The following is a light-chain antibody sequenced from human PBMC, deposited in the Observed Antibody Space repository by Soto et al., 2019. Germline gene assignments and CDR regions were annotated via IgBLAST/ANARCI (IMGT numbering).Light chain of an antibody. CDR3: QQYGSSPPT. CDR2: DAS. CDR1: QSVSGY. V-gene: IGKV3-20*01. Sequence: EIVLTQSPATLSLSPWERATLSCRASQSVSGYLAWYQQKPGQAPRLLIYDASKRATGIPARFSGSGSGTDFTLTISRLEPEDFAVYSCQQYGSSPPTFGQGTKVDIK. J-gene: IGKJ1*01.